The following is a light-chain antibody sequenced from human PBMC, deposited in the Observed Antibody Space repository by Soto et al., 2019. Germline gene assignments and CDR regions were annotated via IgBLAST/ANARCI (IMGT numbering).Light chain of an antibody. CDR3: QQYGRSPPT. V-gene: IGKV3-20*01. CDR2: GAS. J-gene: IGKJ1*01. Sequence: IVLTQSPCTLSLSPGERATLSCRASQSVSNNYLAWYQQKPGQAPRLLIYGASSRATGIPDRFSGSGSGTDFTLTISRLEPEDYAVYYCQQYGRSPPTFGQGTKVDIK. CDR1: QSVSNNY.